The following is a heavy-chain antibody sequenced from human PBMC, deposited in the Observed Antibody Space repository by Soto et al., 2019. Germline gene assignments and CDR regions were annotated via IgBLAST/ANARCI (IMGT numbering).Heavy chain of an antibody. CDR1: GYSFTNND. CDR3: ARGYCTATICDPWFDP. J-gene: IGHJ5*02. D-gene: IGHD2-8*02. CDR2: IYPGDSDT. Sequence: GASVKVSCKASGYSFTNNDVSWVRQATGQGLEWMGIIYPGDSDTRYSPSFQGQVTISVDKSITTAYLQWSSLKASDTARCYCARGYCTATICDPWFDPWGQGTLVTVSS. V-gene: IGHV5-51*03.